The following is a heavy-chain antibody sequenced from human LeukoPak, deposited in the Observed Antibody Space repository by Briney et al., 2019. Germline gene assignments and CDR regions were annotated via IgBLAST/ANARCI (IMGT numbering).Heavy chain of an antibody. J-gene: IGHJ4*02. CDR1: SYTFSRHG. V-gene: IGHV1-18*01. CDR2: ISGYNGNT. CDR3: ARSGRGTYYYFDL. D-gene: IGHD5-12*01. Sequence: ASVKVSCKASSYTFSRHGISWVRQAPGQGLEWMGWISGYNGNTNYAQKFLGRVSMTADTSTSTAYMEVRSLTSDDTAVYYCARSGRGTYYYFDLWGQGTLATVSS.